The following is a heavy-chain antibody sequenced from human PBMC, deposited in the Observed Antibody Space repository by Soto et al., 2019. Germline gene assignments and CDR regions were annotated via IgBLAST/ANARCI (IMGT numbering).Heavy chain of an antibody. D-gene: IGHD2-8*01. J-gene: IGHJ4*02. Sequence: NPSETLSLTCIVSGGSISSYYWSWIRQPPGRGLEWIGYIFYSGSTNYNPSLKSRVTISVDTSKNQFSLKLNSVTAADTAVYYCARGSPVRANWNFVYWGRGTLVTVSS. CDR3: ARGSPVRANWNFVY. CDR2: IFYSGST. CDR1: GGSISSYY. V-gene: IGHV4-59*01.